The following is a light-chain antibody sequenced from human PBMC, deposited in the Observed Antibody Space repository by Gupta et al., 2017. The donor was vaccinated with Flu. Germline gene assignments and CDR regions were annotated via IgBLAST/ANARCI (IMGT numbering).Light chain of an antibody. CDR1: QGVSSN. J-gene: IGKJ1*01. Sequence: DIVVTQAPATLSVSPGDRATLSCRASQGVSSNLAWYQQNPGQAPRLLIYGASTRATGIPARFSGSGSGTEFILTISSLQSEDFAVYYCQQYNNWPPGTFGQGTKVEIK. CDR3: QQYNNWPPGT. CDR2: GAS. V-gene: IGKV3-15*01.